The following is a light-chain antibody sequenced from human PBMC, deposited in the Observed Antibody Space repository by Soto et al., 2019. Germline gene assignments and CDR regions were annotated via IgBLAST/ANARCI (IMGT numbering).Light chain of an antibody. Sequence: QSALTQPRSVSGSPGQSVTISCTGTSSDVGGCNYVSWYQQHPGKAPKLMIYDVSKRPSGVPDRFSGSKSGNTASLTISGLQAEDEADYYCCSYAGSYVVFGGGTKVTVL. CDR3: CSYAGSYVV. J-gene: IGLJ2*01. CDR1: SSDVGGCNY. CDR2: DVS. V-gene: IGLV2-11*01.